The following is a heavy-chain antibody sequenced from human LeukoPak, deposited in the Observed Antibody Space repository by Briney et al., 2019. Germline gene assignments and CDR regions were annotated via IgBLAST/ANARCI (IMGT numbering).Heavy chain of an antibody. J-gene: IGHJ3*01. V-gene: IGHV4-30-2*01. CDR3: ARGAADAFDV. D-gene: IGHD6-25*01. CDR1: GGSISSGGYS. Sequence: SETLSLTCAVSGGSISSGGYSWSWIRQPPGKGLEWIGYTYHSGSTYYNPSLKSRVTISVGRSKNQFSLKLSSVTAADTAVYYCARGAADAFDVWGQGTMVTVSS. CDR2: TYHSGST.